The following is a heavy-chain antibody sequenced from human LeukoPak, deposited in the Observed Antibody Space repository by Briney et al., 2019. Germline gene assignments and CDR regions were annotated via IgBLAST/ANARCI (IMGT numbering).Heavy chain of an antibody. J-gene: IGHJ4*02. CDR2: ISGSDGST. V-gene: IGHV3-23*01. CDR3: ANAYSSGWYYFDY. CDR1: GFTFSSYA. Sequence: GGSLRLSCAASGFTFSSYAMSWVRQAPGKGLEWVSVISGSDGSTYYADSVKGRFTISRDNSKNTLYLQMNSLRAEDTAVYYCANAYSSGWYYFDYWGQGTLVTVSS. D-gene: IGHD6-19*01.